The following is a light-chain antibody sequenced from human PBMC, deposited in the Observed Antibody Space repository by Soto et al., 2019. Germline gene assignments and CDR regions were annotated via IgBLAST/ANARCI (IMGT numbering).Light chain of an antibody. J-gene: IGKJ1*01. CDR2: AAS. V-gene: IGKV1-5*01. CDR3: QQYNSFSWT. CDR1: QSISSR. Sequence: DIQMTQSPSTLAASVGDRVTSTCRASQSISSRLALYQQRPGKAPKLLIFAASSLESGVPSRFSGSGSGTEFTLTISGLQPDDFATYYCQQYNSFSWTFGQGTKVDIK.